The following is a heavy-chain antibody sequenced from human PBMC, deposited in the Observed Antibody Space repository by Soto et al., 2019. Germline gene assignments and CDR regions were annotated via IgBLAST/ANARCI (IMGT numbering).Heavy chain of an antibody. D-gene: IGHD3-10*01. CDR1: SYSFTAYG. J-gene: IGHJ4*02. CDR2: ISAYNGNT. CDR3: ARDKINYYGSGSYYTKFDY. V-gene: IGHV1-18*04. Sequence: QVQLVQSGAEVKKPGASVKVSCKASSYSFTAYGISWVRLAPGQGLEWMGWISAYNGNTNYVQKLQGRVTMTTDTSTSTAYMELRSLRSDDTAVYYCARDKINYYGSGSYYTKFDYWGQGTLVTVSS.